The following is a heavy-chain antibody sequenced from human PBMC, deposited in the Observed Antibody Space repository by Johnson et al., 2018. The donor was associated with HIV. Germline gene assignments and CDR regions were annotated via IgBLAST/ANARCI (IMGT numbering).Heavy chain of an antibody. CDR2: ISWNSGSI. CDR3: ARGMVVAATKAFDI. J-gene: IGHJ3*02. Sequence: VQLVESGGGLVQPGGSLRLSCAASGFTFSDHYMDWVRQAPGKGLEWVSGISWNSGSIGYADSVKGRFTISRDNAKNSLYLQMNSLRAENTALFYCARGMVVAATKAFDIWGRGTMVTVSS. V-gene: IGHV3-9*01. D-gene: IGHD2-15*01. CDR1: GFTFSDHY.